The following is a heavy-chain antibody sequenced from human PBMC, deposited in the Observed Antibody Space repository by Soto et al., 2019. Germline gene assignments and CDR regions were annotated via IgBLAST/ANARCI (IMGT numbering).Heavy chain of an antibody. CDR3: ARDSGSYMYASD. J-gene: IGHJ4*02. CDR2: ISAYNGET. Sequence: QVQLVQSGAEVKKPGASVKVSCKASGYTFTSSGFSWVRQAPGQGLEWMAWISAYNGETHYAQKFQGRVTMTTDTSTNKFYMELRSLRSDDTAVYYCARDSGSYMYASDWGQGPLVTVPS. D-gene: IGHD1-26*01. CDR1: GYTFTSSG. V-gene: IGHV1-18*01.